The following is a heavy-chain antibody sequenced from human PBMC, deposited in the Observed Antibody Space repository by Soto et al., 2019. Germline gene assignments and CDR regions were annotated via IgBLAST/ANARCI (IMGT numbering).Heavy chain of an antibody. CDR1: GGSISSGGYY. V-gene: IGHV4-31*03. D-gene: IGHD3-10*01. Sequence: SETLSLTCTVSGGSISSGGYYWSWIRQHPGKGLEWIGYIYYSGSTYYNPSLKSRLTISIDTSKNQFSLKLSSVTAADTAVYYCAREYGSGSYFGYWGQGTLVTVSS. J-gene: IGHJ4*02. CDR3: AREYGSGSYFGY. CDR2: IYYSGST.